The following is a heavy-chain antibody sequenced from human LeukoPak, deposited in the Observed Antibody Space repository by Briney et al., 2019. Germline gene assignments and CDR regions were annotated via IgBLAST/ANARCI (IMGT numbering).Heavy chain of an antibody. V-gene: IGHV6-1*01. CDR1: GDSVSINSAA. Sequence: SHTLSLICGISGDSVSINSAACKSIRQSPSRGLEWLGRTYYRSKWYNDYAVSVKSRITIHPDTSKNQFSLQLNSVTPEDTAVYYCARDLRNYDFWSGPQSGFDPWGQGTLVTVSS. CDR2: TYYRSKWYN. D-gene: IGHD3-3*01. J-gene: IGHJ5*02. CDR3: ARDLRNYDFWSGPQSGFDP.